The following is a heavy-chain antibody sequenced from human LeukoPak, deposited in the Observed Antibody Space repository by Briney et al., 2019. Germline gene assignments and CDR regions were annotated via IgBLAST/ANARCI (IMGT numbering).Heavy chain of an antibody. V-gene: IGHV3-23*01. J-gene: IGHJ4*02. CDR2: ISGNTGST. CDR3: AKDWKFYYVSGSFFPDN. Sequence: PGGSLRLSCAASGFTFSTFAMSWVRQAPGKGLEWVSGISGNTGSTNYADSVKGRFTISRDNSKNTLYLHMNSLIPEDTAVYFCAKDWKFYYVSGSFFPDNWGQGTLVTVSS. D-gene: IGHD3-10*01. CDR1: GFTFSTFA.